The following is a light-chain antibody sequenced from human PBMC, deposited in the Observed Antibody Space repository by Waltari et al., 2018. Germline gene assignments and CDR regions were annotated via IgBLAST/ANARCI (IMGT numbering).Light chain of an antibody. CDR3: QQRSNWPIT. Sequence: EIVLTQSPATLSLPPGERATLSCRASQTVSSYLAWYQQKPGQAPRLLIYDASNRATGISARFSGSGSGTAFTLTISSLEPEDFAVYYCQQRSNWPITFGQGTRLEIK. J-gene: IGKJ5*01. CDR2: DAS. CDR1: QTVSSY. V-gene: IGKV3-11*01.